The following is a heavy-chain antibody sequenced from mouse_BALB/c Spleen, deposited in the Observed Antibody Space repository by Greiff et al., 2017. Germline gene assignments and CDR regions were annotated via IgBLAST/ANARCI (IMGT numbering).Heavy chain of an antibody. J-gene: IGHJ1*01. V-gene: IGHV2-6-7*01. D-gene: IGHD1-1*01. Sequence: VKVVESGPGLVAPSQSLSITCTVSGFSLTGYGVNWVRQPPGKGLEWLGMIWGDGSTDYNSALNSRMSISKDNSKSQVFLKMNSLQTDDTARYYCARDYYGSSFYWYFDVWGAGTTVTVSS. CDR1: GFSLTGYG. CDR2: IWGDGST. CDR3: ARDYYGSSFYWYFDV.